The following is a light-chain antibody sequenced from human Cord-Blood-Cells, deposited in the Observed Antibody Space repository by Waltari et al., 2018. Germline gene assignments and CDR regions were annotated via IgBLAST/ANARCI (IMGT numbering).Light chain of an antibody. J-gene: IGKJ4*01. CDR2: GAS. CDR1: QSVSSSY. Sequence: ELVLTQSPGPLSLSPGERATLSCRASQSVSSSYLAWYQQKPGQAPRLLIYGASSRATGIPYRFSGSGSGTDFTLTISRLEPEDFAVYYCQQYGSSRLTFGGGTKVEIK. CDR3: QQYGSSRLT. V-gene: IGKV3-20*01.